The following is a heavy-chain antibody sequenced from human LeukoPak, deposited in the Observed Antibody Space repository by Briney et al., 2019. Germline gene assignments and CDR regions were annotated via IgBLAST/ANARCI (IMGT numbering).Heavy chain of an antibody. CDR2: ISGSGDNT. CDR1: GFTFSSYA. D-gene: IGHD3-22*01. Sequence: PGGFLRLSCAASGFTFSSYAMSWVRQAPGKGLEWVSGISGSGDNTYYADSVKGRFTISRDNSKNTLYVQVNSLGTEDTAAYYCAKGSYYDSSGSFYFDYWGQGTLVTVPS. V-gene: IGHV3-23*01. CDR3: AKGSYYDSSGSFYFDY. J-gene: IGHJ4*02.